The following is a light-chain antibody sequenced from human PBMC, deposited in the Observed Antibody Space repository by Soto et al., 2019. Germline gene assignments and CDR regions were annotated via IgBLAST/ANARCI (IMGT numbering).Light chain of an antibody. V-gene: IGKV1-5*01. J-gene: IGKJ1*01. CDR2: DAS. CDR3: QQYNAMGT. Sequence: DIQMTQSPSTLSASVGDRVTITCWASQSISSWLAWYQQKPGKAPKLLIYDASSLESWVPSRFSGSGSGTEFTITISSREPDDFASYYCQQYNAMGTFGEGTKVEIK. CDR1: QSISSW.